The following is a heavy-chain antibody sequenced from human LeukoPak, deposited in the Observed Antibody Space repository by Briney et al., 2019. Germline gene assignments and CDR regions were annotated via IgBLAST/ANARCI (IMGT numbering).Heavy chain of an antibody. Sequence: PSETLSLTCAVYGGSFSGYYWSWIRQPPGKGLEWIGEINHSGSTNYNPSLQSRVTISVDTSKNQFSLKLSSVTAADTAVYYCARHGFTVTRGSYSNYYYYMDVWGKGATVTISS. D-gene: IGHD1-26*01. V-gene: IGHV4-34*01. CDR3: ARHGFTVTRGSYSNYYYYMDV. J-gene: IGHJ6*03. CDR2: INHSGST. CDR1: GGSFSGYY.